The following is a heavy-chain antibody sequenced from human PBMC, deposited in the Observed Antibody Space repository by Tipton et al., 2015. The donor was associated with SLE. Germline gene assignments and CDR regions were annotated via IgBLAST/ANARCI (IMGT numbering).Heavy chain of an antibody. CDR3: ARTLGAIAHTVYDAFDI. CDR1: GGSISTYY. Sequence: TLSLTCTVSGGSISTYYWSWIRQPPGKGLEWIGYVHYSGTTHDNPSLKSRVPMSVDMSKNQFSLRLTSVTAADTAVYYCARTLGAIAHTVYDAFDIWGQGKMVTVSS. D-gene: IGHD1-26*01. CDR2: VHYSGTT. V-gene: IGHV4-59*01. J-gene: IGHJ3*02.